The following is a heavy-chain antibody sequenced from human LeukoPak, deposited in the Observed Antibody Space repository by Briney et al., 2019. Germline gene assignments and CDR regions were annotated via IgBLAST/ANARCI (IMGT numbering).Heavy chain of an antibody. CDR3: ARVSGTAMVPHYYDSSGYVDY. J-gene: IGHJ4*02. Sequence: PGGSLRLSCAASGFTFTNYAMSWVRQAPGKGLEWVSGIRGSGDTTYYADSVKGRFTISRDNSKNTLYLQMNSLRAEDTAVYYCARVSGTAMVPHYYDSSGYVDYWGQGTLVTVSS. V-gene: IGHV3-23*01. D-gene: IGHD3-22*01. CDR2: IRGSGDTT. CDR1: GFTFTNYA.